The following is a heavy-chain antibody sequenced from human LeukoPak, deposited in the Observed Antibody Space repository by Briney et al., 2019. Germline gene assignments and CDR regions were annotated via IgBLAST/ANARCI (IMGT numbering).Heavy chain of an antibody. V-gene: IGHV3-53*01. CDR2: IYSGGST. CDR3: AAGYYYGSGSPIKFDY. J-gene: IGHJ4*02. D-gene: IGHD3-10*01. Sequence: GGSLRLSCAASGFTVSSNYMSWVRQAPGKGLEWVSVIYSGGSTYYADSVKGRFTISRDNSKNTLYLQMNSLRDDDTAVYYCAAGYYYGSGSPIKFDYWGRGTLVAVSS. CDR1: GFTVSSNY.